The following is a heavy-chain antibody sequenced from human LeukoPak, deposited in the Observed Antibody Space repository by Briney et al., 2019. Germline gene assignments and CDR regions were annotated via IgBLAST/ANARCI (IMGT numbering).Heavy chain of an antibody. CDR3: ARRPATVIYYHYMDV. CDR2: IFYSGST. J-gene: IGHJ6*03. CDR1: GGSISTSNYY. Sequence: SETLSLTCTVSGGSISTSNYYWGWIRQPPGKGLEWIGNIFYSGSTYYNPSLKSRVTISVDTSKNQFSLELSYVTAADTAVYYCARRPATVIYYHYMDVWGKGTTVTISS. V-gene: IGHV4-39*01. D-gene: IGHD4-17*01.